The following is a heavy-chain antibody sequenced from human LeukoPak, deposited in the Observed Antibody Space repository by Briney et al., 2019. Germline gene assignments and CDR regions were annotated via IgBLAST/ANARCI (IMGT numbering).Heavy chain of an antibody. D-gene: IGHD6-19*01. J-gene: IGHJ4*02. CDR2: ISSSGSSI. CDR1: EFTFSTYE. CDR3: AKTSGWHHDY. V-gene: IGHV3-48*03. Sequence: PGGSLRLSCAASEFTFSTYEMIWVRQAPAKGLEWVSYISSSGSSIYYADSVKGRFTISRDNAKNSLYLQMNSLRAEVTVVYYCAKTSGWHHDYWGKGTLVTVSS.